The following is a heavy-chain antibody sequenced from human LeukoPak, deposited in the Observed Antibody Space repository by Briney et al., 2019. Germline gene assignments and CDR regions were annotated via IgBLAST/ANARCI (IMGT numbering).Heavy chain of an antibody. J-gene: IGHJ4*02. V-gene: IGHV3-33*06. CDR2: IWYDGSNK. D-gene: IGHD2-2*01. CDR3: AKDLVDCSSTSCSYYFDY. CDR1: GFTFSSYG. Sequence: GGSLRLSCAASGFTFSSYGMHWVRQAPGKGLEWVAVIWYDGSNKYYADSVKGRFTISRDNSKNTLYLQMNSLRAEYTAVYYCAKDLVDCSSTSCSYYFDYWSQGTLVTVSS.